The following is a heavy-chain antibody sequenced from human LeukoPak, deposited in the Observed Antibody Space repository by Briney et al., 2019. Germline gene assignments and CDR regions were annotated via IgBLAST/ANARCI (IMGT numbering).Heavy chain of an antibody. V-gene: IGHV4-59*11. CDR2: IYYSGAT. D-gene: IGHD6-19*01. CDR3: ARTSGQWLDYNWSDP. Sequence: SETLSLTCTVSGASISGPSWNWIRQPPGKGLEWIGRIYYSGATNYNPSLKGRVTMSIDTSKNQFSLKLNSVTAADTAVYYCARTSGQWLDYNWSDPWGQGTLVTVSS. J-gene: IGHJ5*02. CDR1: GASISGPS.